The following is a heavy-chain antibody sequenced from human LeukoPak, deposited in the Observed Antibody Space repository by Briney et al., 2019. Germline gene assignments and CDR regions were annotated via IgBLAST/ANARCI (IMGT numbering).Heavy chain of an antibody. CDR1: GGSISSYY. J-gene: IGHJ4*02. V-gene: IGHV4-4*08. CDR2: IYTSGST. D-gene: IGHD3-22*01. CDR3: ARDDYDSSGYWWGLFDY. Sequence: SETLSLTCTVSGGSISSYYWSWIRQPPGKGLEWIGRIYTSGSTDYNPSLKSRVTISLDTSKNQFSLKLSSVTAADTAVYYCARDDYDSSGYWWGLFDYWGQGTLVTVSS.